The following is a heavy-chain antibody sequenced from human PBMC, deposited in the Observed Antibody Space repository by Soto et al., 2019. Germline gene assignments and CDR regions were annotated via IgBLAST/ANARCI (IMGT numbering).Heavy chain of an antibody. CDR2: IRSKAYGGTT. J-gene: IGHJ6*02. V-gene: IGHV3-49*03. CDR3: TRDLFCSGGSCYSPNYYYGMDV. D-gene: IGHD2-15*01. CDR1: GFTLGDYA. Sequence: PGGSLRLSCTASGFTLGDYAMSWFRQAPGKGLEWVGFIRSKAYGGTTEYAASVKGRFTISRDDSKSIAYLQMNSLKTEDTAVYYCTRDLFCSGGSCYSPNYYYGMDVWGQGTTVTV.